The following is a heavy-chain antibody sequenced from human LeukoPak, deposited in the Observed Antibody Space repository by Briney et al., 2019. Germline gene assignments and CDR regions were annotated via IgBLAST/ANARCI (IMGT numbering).Heavy chain of an antibody. J-gene: IGHJ4*02. V-gene: IGHV1-3*01. CDR2: INAGNGNT. CDR1: GYTFTSYA. CDR3: ARARWTSTVTSYYLDY. Sequence: GASVKVSCKASGYTFTSYAIHWVRQAPGQRLEWMGWINAGNGNTKYSQNFQSRVTITRDTSASTAYMELSSLRSEDTAVYYCARARWTSTVTSYYLDYWGQGTLVTVSS. D-gene: IGHD4-17*01.